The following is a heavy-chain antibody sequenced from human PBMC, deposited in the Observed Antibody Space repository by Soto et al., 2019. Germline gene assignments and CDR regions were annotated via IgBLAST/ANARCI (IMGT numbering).Heavy chain of an antibody. CDR3: AKANGDFWSGYYYYYMDV. D-gene: IGHD3-3*01. V-gene: IGHV3-23*01. J-gene: IGHJ6*03. CDR2: ISGSGGST. CDR1: GFTFSSYA. Sequence: GGSLRLSCAASGFTFSSYAMSWVRQAPGKGLEWVSAISGSGGSTYYADSVKGRFTISRDNSKNTLYLQMNSLRAEDTAVYYCAKANGDFWSGYYYYYMDVWGKGTTVTVSS.